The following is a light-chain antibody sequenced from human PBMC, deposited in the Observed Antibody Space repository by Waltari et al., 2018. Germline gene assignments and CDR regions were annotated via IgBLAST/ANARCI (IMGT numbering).Light chain of an antibody. Sequence: DTVMTQSPASLSLPLGARATINSKSSQTILYNSNNKNYLSWYQQKPGQPPKLLIYWASTRDSGVPDRFSGSGSGTDFTLAISSLQAEDVAVYYCQQYYSGLTFGGGTRVEIK. CDR3: QQYYSGLT. CDR1: QTILYNSNNKNY. J-gene: IGKJ4*01. CDR2: WAS. V-gene: IGKV4-1*01.